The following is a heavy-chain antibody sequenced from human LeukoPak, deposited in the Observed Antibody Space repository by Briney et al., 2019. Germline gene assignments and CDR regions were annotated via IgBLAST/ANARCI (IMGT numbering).Heavy chain of an antibody. V-gene: IGHV3-30*03. CDR1: GFTFTGHG. CDR3: ASDELGIDY. J-gene: IGHJ4*02. D-gene: IGHD6-6*01. Sequence: GASLRLSCAASGFTFTGHGMHWVRQAPGKGLEWVAVIAYDGSNKYYADSVKGRFTISRDNSKNTLYLQMNSLRAEDTAVYYCASDELGIDYWGQGTLVTVSS. CDR2: IAYDGSNK.